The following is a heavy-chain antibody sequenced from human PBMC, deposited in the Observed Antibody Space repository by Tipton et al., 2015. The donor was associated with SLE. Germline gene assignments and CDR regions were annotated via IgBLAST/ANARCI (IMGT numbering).Heavy chain of an antibody. CDR3: ARAPLRGPFQH. Sequence: QSGAEVKKPGASVKVSCKASGYTFTGYYMHWVRQAPGQGLEWMGWISAYNGNTNYAQKLQGRVTMTTDTSTSTAYMELRSLRSDDTTVYYCARAPLRGPFQHWGQGTLVTVSS. J-gene: IGHJ1*01. CDR1: GYTFTGYY. V-gene: IGHV1-18*04. CDR2: ISAYNGNT. D-gene: IGHD3-10*01.